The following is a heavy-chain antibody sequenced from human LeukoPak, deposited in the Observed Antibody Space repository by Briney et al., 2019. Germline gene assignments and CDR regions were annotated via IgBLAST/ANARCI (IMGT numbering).Heavy chain of an antibody. D-gene: IGHD1-26*01. CDR3: VRGGGD. J-gene: IGHJ4*02. CDR1: GFTFSTHW. Sequence: GGSLRLSCTASGFTFSTHWTNWVRQAPGKGLQWVASIKQDGSAIYHVDSVKGRFTISRDNAKNSLYLQMSFLRAEDTAVYYCVRGGGDWGQGTLVTVSS. V-gene: IGHV3-7*03. CDR2: IKQDGSAI.